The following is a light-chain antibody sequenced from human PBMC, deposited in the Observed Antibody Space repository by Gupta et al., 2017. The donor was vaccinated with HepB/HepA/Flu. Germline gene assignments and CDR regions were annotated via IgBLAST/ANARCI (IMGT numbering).Light chain of an antibody. Sequence: QSVLTQPPSVSGAPGQRVTISCTGSSSNIGAGYDVHWYQQLPGTAPKLLSYGNSNRPSAVPHRFFGAKSGTSASLAIPXLXAEDEAXYYGQSYHSSMSGFVVFGGGTKLTVL. CDR1: SSNIGAGYD. CDR3: QSYHSSMSGFVV. V-gene: IGLV1-40*01. J-gene: IGLJ2*01. CDR2: GNS.